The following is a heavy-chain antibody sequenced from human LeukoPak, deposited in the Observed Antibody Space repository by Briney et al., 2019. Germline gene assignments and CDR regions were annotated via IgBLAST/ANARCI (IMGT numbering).Heavy chain of an antibody. CDR2: TSSSDDGT. CDR1: GFPLSSYA. J-gene: IGHJ4*02. Sequence: PGGSLRLSCAASGFPLSSYAMSWVRQVPGKGLEWVSATSSSDDGTYHADSVRGRFTIYRDNFRNTLYQQMNRLRVEDAALYYCARAPVTSCRGAFCYPFDLWGQGVLVTVSS. D-gene: IGHD2-21*01. CDR3: ARAPVTSCRGAFCYPFDL. V-gene: IGHV3-23*01.